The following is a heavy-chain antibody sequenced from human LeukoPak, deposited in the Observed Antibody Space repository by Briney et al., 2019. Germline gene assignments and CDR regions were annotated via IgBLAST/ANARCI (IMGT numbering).Heavy chain of an antibody. Sequence: SETLSLTCTVSGGSIRSSDDYWGWVRPPPGKGLEWIGNIYYSGSTYSSPSLKSRVTISSDTSKNQFSLKLTSVTAADTAVYYCARVGYAYGPVGNWFDPWGQGALVTVSS. CDR2: IYYSGST. J-gene: IGHJ5*02. CDR3: ARVGYAYGPVGNWFDP. D-gene: IGHD5-18*01. CDR1: GGSIRSSDDY. V-gene: IGHV4-39*01.